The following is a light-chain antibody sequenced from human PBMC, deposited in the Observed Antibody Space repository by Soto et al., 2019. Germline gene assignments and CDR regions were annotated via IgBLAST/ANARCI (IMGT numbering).Light chain of an antibody. CDR3: SSFTSSVTYV. CDR2: DVT. CDR1: SSDVGGYNS. V-gene: IGLV2-14*03. J-gene: IGLJ1*01. Sequence: QSALTQPASVSGSPGQSITISCTGTSSDVGGYNSVSWYQQYPGRAPKLIIHDVTNRPSGVSNRFSGSKSGNTASLTISGLQAEDEADYHCSSFTSSVTYVFGTGTKLTVL.